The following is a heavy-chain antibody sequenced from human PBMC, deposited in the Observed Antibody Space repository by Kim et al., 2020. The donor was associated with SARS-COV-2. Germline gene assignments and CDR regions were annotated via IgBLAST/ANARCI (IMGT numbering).Heavy chain of an antibody. CDR1: GFTFSSYW. CDR3: ARYYDSSGYYYVPFSYYYYGMDV. CDR2: INSDGSST. J-gene: IGHJ6*02. D-gene: IGHD3-22*01. Sequence: GGSLRLSCAASGFTFSSYWMHWVRQAPGKGLVWVSRINSDGSSTSYADSVKGRFTISRDNAKNTLYLQMNSLRAEDTAVYYCARYYDSSGYYYVPFSYYYYGMDVWGQGTTVTVSS. V-gene: IGHV3-74*01.